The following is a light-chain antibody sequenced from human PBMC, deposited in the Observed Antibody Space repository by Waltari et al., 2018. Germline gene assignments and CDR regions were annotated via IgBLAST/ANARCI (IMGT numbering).Light chain of an antibody. CDR2: KAS. V-gene: IGKV1-5*03. CDR1: QSISSW. CDR3: QQHNNYSPWT. J-gene: IGKJ1*01. Sequence: DIQMTQSPSTLSASVGDRVTITCRASQSISSWVAWYQQKPGKAPKLLIYKASTLESGVPSRFSGSGYGTEFTLTISSLQPDDFATYHCQQHNNYSPWTFGQGTKVEVK.